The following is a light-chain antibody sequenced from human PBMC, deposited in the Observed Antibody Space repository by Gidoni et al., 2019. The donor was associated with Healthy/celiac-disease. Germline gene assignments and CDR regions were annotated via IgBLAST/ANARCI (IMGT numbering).Light chain of an antibody. CDR3: QPFHSYPLT. CDR2: KSS. V-gene: IGKV1-5*03. CDR1: QSLSSW. Sequence: DIQMTQSPSTLSASVGDRVTITRRASQSLSSWLAWYQQKPGTAPKLLIYKSSRFESGVPSRFSSSGSGTVFTLTISSLHADDLATYYFQPFHSYPLTFGGGTKVEIK. J-gene: IGKJ4*01.